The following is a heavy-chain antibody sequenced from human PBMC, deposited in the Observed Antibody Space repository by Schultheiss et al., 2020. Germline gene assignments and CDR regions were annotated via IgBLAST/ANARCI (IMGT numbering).Heavy chain of an antibody. Sequence: ASVKVSCKASGYTFTSYAMHWVRQAPGQGLEWMGWINPNSGGTNYAQKFQGWVTMTRDTSISTAYMELSRLRSDDTAVYYCARGFSSGWHEADYWGQGTLVTGSS. CDR1: GYTFTSYA. CDR3: ARGFSSGWHEADY. J-gene: IGHJ4*02. D-gene: IGHD6-19*01. CDR2: INPNSGGT. V-gene: IGHV1-2*04.